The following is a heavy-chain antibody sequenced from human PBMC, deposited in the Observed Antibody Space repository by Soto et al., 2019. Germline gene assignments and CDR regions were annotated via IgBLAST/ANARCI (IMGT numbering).Heavy chain of an antibody. J-gene: IGHJ4*02. D-gene: IGHD3-9*01. Sequence: QVQLVQSGAEVKKPGASVKVSCKASGYTFTYYGISWVRQAPGQGLEWMGWISAYNGNTNYAQKLQGRVNMTTDTSTSTAYMELRSLRSGDTALYYCARVPRYFDWFSRGAFDYWGQGTLVSVSS. V-gene: IGHV1-18*01. CDR1: GYTFTYYG. CDR3: ARVPRYFDWFSRGAFDY. CDR2: ISAYNGNT.